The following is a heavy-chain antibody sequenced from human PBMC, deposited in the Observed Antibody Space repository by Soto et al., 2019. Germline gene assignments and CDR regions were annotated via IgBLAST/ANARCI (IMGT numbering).Heavy chain of an antibody. V-gene: IGHV4-34*01. CDR3: ARRRSSRDNDY. D-gene: IGHD6-13*01. J-gene: IGHJ4*02. Sequence: SETLSLTCAVYGGSFSGYYWSWIRQPPGKGLEWIGEINHSGSTNYNPSLKSRVTISVDTSKNQFSLKLSSVTAADTVVYYCARRRSSRDNDYWGQGTLVTVSS. CDR1: GGSFSGYY. CDR2: INHSGST.